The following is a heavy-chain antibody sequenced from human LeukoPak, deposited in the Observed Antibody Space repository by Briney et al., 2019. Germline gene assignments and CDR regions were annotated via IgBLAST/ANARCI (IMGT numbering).Heavy chain of an antibody. Sequence: ASVKVSCKASGYTFTSYVINWVRQATGQGLEWMGWMNPNSGNTGYAQKLQGRVTMTTNTSISTPYMVLSSLRSEDTALCYCARGQVWFGELNYMDVCVKGTAVTISS. CDR2: MNPNSGNT. CDR1: GYTFTSYV. D-gene: IGHD3-10*01. CDR3: ARGQVWFGELNYMDV. J-gene: IGHJ6*03. V-gene: IGHV1-8*01.